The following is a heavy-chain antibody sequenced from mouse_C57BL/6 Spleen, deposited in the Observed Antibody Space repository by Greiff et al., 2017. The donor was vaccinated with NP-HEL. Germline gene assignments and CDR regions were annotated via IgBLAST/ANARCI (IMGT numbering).Heavy chain of an antibody. CDR2: INPNNGGT. V-gene: IGHV1-22*01. CDR3: ATGSHWYFDV. Sequence: EVKLQESGPELVKPGASVKMSCKASGYTFTDYNMHWVKQSHGKSLEWIGYINPNNGGTSYNQKFKGKATLTVNKSSSTAYMELRSLTSEDSAVYYCATGSHWYFDVWGTGTTVTVSS. CDR1: GYTFTDYN. J-gene: IGHJ1*03.